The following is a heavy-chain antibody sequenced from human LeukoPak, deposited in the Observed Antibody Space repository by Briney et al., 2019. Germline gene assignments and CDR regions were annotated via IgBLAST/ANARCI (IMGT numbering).Heavy chain of an antibody. J-gene: IGHJ6*02. Sequence: GGSLRLSCAASGFTVSSNYMSSVRHAPGKGLEWVSVIYCDGSTYYADSVKGRFTISRHNSKNTLYLQMNSLRAEDTAVYYCAFPSRGSSPNTYYYYGMDVWGQGTTVTVSS. V-gene: IGHV3-53*04. CDR1: GFTVSSNY. CDR2: IYCDGST. D-gene: IGHD6-13*01. CDR3: AFPSRGSSPNTYYYYGMDV.